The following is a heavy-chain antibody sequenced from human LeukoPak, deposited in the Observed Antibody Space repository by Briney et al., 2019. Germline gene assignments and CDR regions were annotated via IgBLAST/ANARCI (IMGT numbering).Heavy chain of an antibody. V-gene: IGHV3-23*01. Sequence: GGSLRLSCAASGFTFSTYAVTWVRQAPGKGLEWVSIITRSGGTYYADSVKGRFTISRDNSKNTLYLQMNSLRAEDTAVYYCATWVFLGESGYYDYRGQGTLVTVSS. CDR2: ITRSGGT. CDR3: ATWVFLGESGYYDY. CDR1: GFTFSTYA. D-gene: IGHD3-10*01. J-gene: IGHJ4*02.